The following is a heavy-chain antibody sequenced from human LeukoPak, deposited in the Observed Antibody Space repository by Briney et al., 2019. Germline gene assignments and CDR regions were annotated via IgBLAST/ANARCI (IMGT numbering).Heavy chain of an antibody. CDR1: GFTFSSHW. V-gene: IGHV3-7*01. Sequence: GGSLRLSCAASGFTFSSHWMNWVRQGPGKGLEWVANIKQDGSEKYYVDSVKGRFTISRDSAKNSVYLQMNSLRAEDTAVYYCARGADTGYSSDSWGQGTLVTVSS. CDR3: ARGADTGYSSDS. CDR2: IKQDGSEK. D-gene: IGHD6-19*01. J-gene: IGHJ5*02.